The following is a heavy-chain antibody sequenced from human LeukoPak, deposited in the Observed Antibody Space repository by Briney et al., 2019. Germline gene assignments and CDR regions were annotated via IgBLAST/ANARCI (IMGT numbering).Heavy chain of an antibody. CDR3: ARVGCSGGSCYPDY. CDR2: IHYSGDI. V-gene: IGHV4-59*01. Sequence: SETLSLTCTVSGGSISTSYWCWIRQPPGKGLEWIGYIHYSGDINYNPSLKSRVTISAYTSKNQLSLKLSSVTAADTAVYYCARVGCSGGSCYPDYWGQGTLVTVSS. CDR1: GGSISTSY. J-gene: IGHJ4*02. D-gene: IGHD2-15*01.